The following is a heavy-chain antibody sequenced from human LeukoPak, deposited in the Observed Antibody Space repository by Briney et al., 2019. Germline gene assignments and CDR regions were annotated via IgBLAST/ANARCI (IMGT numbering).Heavy chain of an antibody. Sequence: PSETLSLTCAVSGGSLTSSNWWSWVRPPPGKGLEWIGEINHSGSTNYNPSLKSRVTISVDTSKNQFSLKLSSVTAADTAVYYCARAPKVGYYGSGSYAWFDPWGQGTLVTVSS. J-gene: IGHJ5*02. CDR1: GGSLTSSNW. CDR2: INHSGST. V-gene: IGHV4-4*02. CDR3: ARAPKVGYYGSGSYAWFDP. D-gene: IGHD3-10*01.